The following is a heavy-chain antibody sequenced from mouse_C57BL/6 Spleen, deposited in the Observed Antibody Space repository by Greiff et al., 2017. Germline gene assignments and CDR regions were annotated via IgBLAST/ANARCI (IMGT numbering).Heavy chain of an antibody. Sequence: QVHVKQPGAELVKPGASVKMSCKASGYTFTSYWITWVKQRPGQGLEWIGDIYPGSGSTNYNEKFKSKATLTVDTSSSTAYMQLSSLTSEDSAVYYCARGPSTRYFDVWGTGTTVTVSS. CDR3: ARGPSTRYFDV. D-gene: IGHD2-1*01. V-gene: IGHV1-55*01. CDR2: IYPGSGST. J-gene: IGHJ1*03. CDR1: GYTFTSYW.